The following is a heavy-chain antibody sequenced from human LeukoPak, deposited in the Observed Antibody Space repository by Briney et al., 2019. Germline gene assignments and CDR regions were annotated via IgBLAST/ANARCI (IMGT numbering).Heavy chain of an antibody. J-gene: IGHJ4*02. D-gene: IGHD6-25*01. CDR1: GFTFNSYW. CDR2: IKSKIDGGTI. Sequence: PGGSLRLSCAASGFTFNSYWMSWVRQAPGKGLEWVGRIKSKIDGGTIDYGAPVKGRFTISRDDSRNTLYLQMNSLKTEDTAVYYCTTRRQDGCWGQGTLVTVS. V-gene: IGHV3-15*01. CDR3: TTRRQDGC.